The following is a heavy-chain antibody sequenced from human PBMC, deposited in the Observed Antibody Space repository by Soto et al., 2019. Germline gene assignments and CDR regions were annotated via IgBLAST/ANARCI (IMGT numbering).Heavy chain of an antibody. J-gene: IGHJ4*02. CDR2: ISYDGSNK. V-gene: IGHV3-30*03. CDR1: GFPFSSYG. CDR3: AGGQYYFDS. D-gene: IGHD2-15*01. Sequence: QVQLVESGGGVVQPGRSLRLSCAASGFPFSSYGMHWVRQAPGKGLEWVAHISYDGSNKHYTDSVKGRFTISRDNSKNMLYLQMSSLRAEDTDVYYCAGGQYYFDSCCQGTRVSVSS.